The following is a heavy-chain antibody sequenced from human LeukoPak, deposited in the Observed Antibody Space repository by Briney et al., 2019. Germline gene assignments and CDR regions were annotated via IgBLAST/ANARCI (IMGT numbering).Heavy chain of an antibody. CDR1: RGSISSSY. J-gene: IGHJ4*02. D-gene: IGHD3-9*01. CDR3: AGTNYNILTGYDN. CDR2: IYYSGST. Sequence: SETLSLTCTVSRGSISSSYWSWIRQPPGKGLGWIGYIYYSGSTNYNPSLKSRVTISVDTSRSQFSLKLSSVTAADTAVYYCAGTNYNILTGYDNWGQGTLVTVSS. V-gene: IGHV4-59*01.